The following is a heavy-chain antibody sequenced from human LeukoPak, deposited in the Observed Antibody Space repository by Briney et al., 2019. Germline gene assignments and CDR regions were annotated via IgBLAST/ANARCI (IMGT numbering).Heavy chain of an antibody. CDR3: ASEAYCSGGSCYFNLDY. CDR2: INPNSGGT. V-gene: IGHV1-2*02. Sequence: ASVKVSCKASGYTFTGYYMHWVRQAPGQGLGWMGWINPNSGGTNYAQKFQGGVTMTRDTSISTAYMELSRLRSDDTAVYYCASEAYCSGGSCYFNLDYWGQGTLVTVSS. D-gene: IGHD2-15*01. J-gene: IGHJ4*02. CDR1: GYTFTGYY.